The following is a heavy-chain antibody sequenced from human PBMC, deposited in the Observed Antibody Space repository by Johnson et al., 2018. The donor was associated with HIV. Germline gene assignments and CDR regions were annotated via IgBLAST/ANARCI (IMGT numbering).Heavy chain of an antibody. D-gene: IGHD2/OR15-2a*01. V-gene: IGHV3-9*01. Sequence: VQLVESGGGLVQPGRSLRLSCAASGFTFDDYAMHWVRQAPGKGLEWVSYISGSGFDTFYADSVKGRFTISRDNAKNSLYLQMNSLRAEDTALYYCARDNNLSSAFDIWGQGTMVTVSS. J-gene: IGHJ3*02. CDR2: ISGSGFDT. CDR1: GFTFDDYA. CDR3: ARDNNLSSAFDI.